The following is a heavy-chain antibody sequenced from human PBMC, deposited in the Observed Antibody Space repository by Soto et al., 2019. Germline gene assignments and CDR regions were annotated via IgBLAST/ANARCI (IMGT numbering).Heavy chain of an antibody. Sequence: QVQLQQWGAGLLKSSETLSLTCAVYSESFSKYYWNWIRRSPGKGLEWIGEINQSGSTNYNPSLKSRVTISIDTSKNQFSLKLNSVTAAYTAMYYCARGYYCDSGSSVPYWGQGTLVTVSS. J-gene: IGHJ4*02. CDR3: ARGYYCDSGSSVPY. V-gene: IGHV4-34*01. CDR1: SESFSKYY. CDR2: INQSGST. D-gene: IGHD3-10*01.